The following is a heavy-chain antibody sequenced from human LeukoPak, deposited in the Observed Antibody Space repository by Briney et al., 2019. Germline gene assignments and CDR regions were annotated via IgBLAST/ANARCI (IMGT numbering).Heavy chain of an antibody. D-gene: IGHD5-24*01. Sequence: PGGSLRLSCAASGFTFSDYYMSWLRQAPGKGLEWVSYISSSGSTIYYADSVKGRFTISRDNAKNSLYLQMNSLRAEDTAVYYCARDRRMATNEPHAFDIWGRGTMVTVSS. V-gene: IGHV3-11*04. CDR1: GFTFSDYY. J-gene: IGHJ3*02. CDR2: ISSSGSTI. CDR3: ARDRRMATNEPHAFDI.